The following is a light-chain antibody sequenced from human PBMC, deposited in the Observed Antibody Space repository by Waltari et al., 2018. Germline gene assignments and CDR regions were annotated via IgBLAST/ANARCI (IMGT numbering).Light chain of an antibody. Sequence: DIVLTQSPDSLALSLGERATIRRRSGQSVLSSTNSNNYLAWYQQRHGPPPKLLFDWASTRVSGVPDRFDGSGSGTDFTLTISSLQAEDLAVYYCQQYYTTPCTFGQGTRLEIK. J-gene: IGKJ2*02. CDR3: QQYYTTPCT. V-gene: IGKV4-1*01. CDR2: WAS. CDR1: QSVLSSTNSNNY.